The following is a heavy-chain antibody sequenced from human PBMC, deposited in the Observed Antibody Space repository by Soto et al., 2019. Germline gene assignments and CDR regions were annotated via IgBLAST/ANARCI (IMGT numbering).Heavy chain of an antibody. CDR3: ARVVGSTNYFKGYYMVV. J-gene: IGHJ6*03. CDR1: GYSFISYG. CDR2: INADNGNT. Sequence: GASVKVSCKASGYSFISYGMHWVRQAPGQRLEWMGWINADNGNTKYSEKFQGRVTITRDTSASTVYMELSSLRSEDTAVYYCARVVGSTNYFKGYYMVVWGKGTTVTVSS. V-gene: IGHV1-3*01. D-gene: IGHD3-10*01.